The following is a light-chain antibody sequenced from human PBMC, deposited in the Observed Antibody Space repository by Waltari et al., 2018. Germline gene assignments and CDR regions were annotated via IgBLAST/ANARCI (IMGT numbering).Light chain of an antibody. CDR3: QHRTDWPPRYT. CDR1: QSINNH. CDR2: DAS. V-gene: IGKV3-11*01. Sequence: EVVLTQSPATLSLSPGERAALSCRASQSINNHLAWYQQKPGQAPRLLIYDASKRATVITARFSGSGSGTGFTLTIISLEPEDFALYYCQHRTDWPPRYTFGQGTKLEIK. J-gene: IGKJ2*01.